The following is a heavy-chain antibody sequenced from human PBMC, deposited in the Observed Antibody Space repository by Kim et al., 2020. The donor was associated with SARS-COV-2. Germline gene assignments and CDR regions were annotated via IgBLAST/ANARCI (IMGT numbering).Heavy chain of an antibody. CDR3: ARAPTGYFGVVITFDY. CDR2: IYYSGST. J-gene: IGHJ4*02. CDR1: GGSISSGGYY. V-gene: IGHV4-31*03. Sequence: SETLSLTCTVSGGSISSGGYYWSWIRQHPGKGLEWIGYIYYSGSTYYNPSLKSRVTISVDTSKNQFSLKLSSVTAADTAVYYCARAPTGYFGVVITFDYWGQGTLVTVSS. D-gene: IGHD3-3*01.